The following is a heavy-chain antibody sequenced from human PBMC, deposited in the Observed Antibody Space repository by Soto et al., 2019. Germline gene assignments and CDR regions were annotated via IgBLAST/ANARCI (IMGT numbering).Heavy chain of an antibody. Sequence: GGSLRLSCAASGFIVSSNYMSWVRQAPGKGLEWVSVIYSGGSTYYADSVKGRFTISRDNSKNTLYLQMNSLRAEDTAVYYCAKIPVYGDYAEFYFEYWGQGILVTVSS. CDR3: AKIPVYGDYAEFYFEY. V-gene: IGHV3-53*05. J-gene: IGHJ4*02. CDR2: IYSGGST. CDR1: GFIVSSNY. D-gene: IGHD4-17*01.